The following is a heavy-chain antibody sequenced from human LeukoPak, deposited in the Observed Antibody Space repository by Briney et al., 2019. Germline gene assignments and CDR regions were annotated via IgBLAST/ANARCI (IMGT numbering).Heavy chain of an antibody. CDR1: GDSVSSNSAA. D-gene: IGHD6-19*01. V-gene: IGHV6-1*01. Sequence: SQTLSLTCAISGDSVSSNSAAWSCIRQSPSRGLECLGRTYYRSKWYNDYAVSLKSRITINPDTSKNQFSLQLNSVTPEDTAVYYCVFEGGSGWPTTFDSWGQGTLVTVSS. CDR2: TYYRSKWYN. J-gene: IGHJ4*02. CDR3: VFEGGSGWPTTFDS.